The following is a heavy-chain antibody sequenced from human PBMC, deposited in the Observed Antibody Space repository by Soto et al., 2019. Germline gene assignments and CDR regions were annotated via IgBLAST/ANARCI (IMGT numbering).Heavy chain of an antibody. V-gene: IGHV1-18*04. Sequence: QVQLVQSGAEVKKPGASVKVSCKASGYTFSSNGVSWVRQAPGQGLEWKGWMSTFNGNAHYAQKLQGRVTMTTDTSTNTAYMELTSLSSDDTAVYYCARLHGYSSGWYDYWGQGTLVTVSS. CDR3: ARLHGYSSGWYDY. J-gene: IGHJ4*02. CDR2: MSTFNGNA. D-gene: IGHD6-19*01. CDR1: GYTFSSNG.